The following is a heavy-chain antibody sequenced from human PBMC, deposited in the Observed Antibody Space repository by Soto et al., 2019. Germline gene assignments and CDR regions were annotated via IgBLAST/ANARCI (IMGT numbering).Heavy chain of an antibody. D-gene: IGHD5-18*01. CDR2: ISAYNGNT. CDR1: GYTFTSYG. J-gene: IGHJ4*02. Sequence: ASVKVSCKASGYTFTSYGISWVRQAPGQGLEWMGWISAYNGNTNYAQKLQGRVTMTTDTSTSTAYKELRSLRSDDTAVYYCARVTAEYYFDYWGQGTLVTVSS. V-gene: IGHV1-18*01. CDR3: ARVTAEYYFDY.